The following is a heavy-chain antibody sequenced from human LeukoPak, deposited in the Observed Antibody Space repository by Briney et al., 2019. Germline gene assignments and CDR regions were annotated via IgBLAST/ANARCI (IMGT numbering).Heavy chain of an antibody. CDR3: ARDLSTSANWELDY. CDR2: INPNSGGT. CDR1: GYTFTGYL. J-gene: IGHJ4*02. Sequence: ASVKVSCKASGYTFTGYLIHWVRQGPGQGLEYMGWINPNSGGTNYAQKFQGRVTMTRDTSTSTASMELSRLRSDDTAVYYCARDLSTSANWELDYWGQGTLVTVSS. D-gene: IGHD6-25*01. V-gene: IGHV1-2*02.